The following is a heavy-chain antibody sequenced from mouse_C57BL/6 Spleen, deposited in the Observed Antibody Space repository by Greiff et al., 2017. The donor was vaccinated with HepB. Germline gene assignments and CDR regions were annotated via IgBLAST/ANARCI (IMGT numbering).Heavy chain of an antibody. D-gene: IGHD1-1*01. CDR3: ASTVGQDFDV. J-gene: IGHJ1*03. V-gene: IGHV1-69*01. CDR1: GYTFTSYW. CDR2: IDPSDSYT. Sequence: VKLQQPGAELVMPGASVKLSCKASGYTFTSYWMHWVKQRPGQGLEWIGEIDPSDSYTNYNQKFKGKSTLTVDKSSSTAYMQLSSLTSEDSAVYYCASTVGQDFDVWGTGTTVTVSS.